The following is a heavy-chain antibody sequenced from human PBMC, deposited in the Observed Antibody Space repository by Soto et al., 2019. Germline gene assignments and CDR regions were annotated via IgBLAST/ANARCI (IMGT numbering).Heavy chain of an antibody. V-gene: IGHV1-8*01. Sequence: QVQLVQSGAEVKKPGASVKVSCKASGYTFRSYDINWVRQATGQGLEWMGWMNPSSGHAGYAQKFQGRVTMTRDTAISTAYMELSSLKSEDTAVYFCARGRGVNLVRGWGQGTLVTVSS. CDR2: MNPSSGHA. CDR3: ARGRGVNLVRG. D-gene: IGHD3-10*01. CDR1: GYTFRSYD. J-gene: IGHJ4*02.